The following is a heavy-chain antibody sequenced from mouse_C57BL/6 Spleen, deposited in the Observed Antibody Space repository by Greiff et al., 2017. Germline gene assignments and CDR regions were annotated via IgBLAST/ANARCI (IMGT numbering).Heavy chain of an antibody. CDR3: ARSLYYDYSAWFAY. CDR1: GYTFTDYN. J-gene: IGHJ3*01. Sequence: VQLQQSGPELVKPGASVKMSCKASGYTFTDYNMHWVKQSHGKSLEWIGYINPNNGGTSYNQKFKGKATLTVNKSSSTAYMELRSLTSEDSAVYYCARSLYYDYSAWFAYWGQGTLVTVSA. D-gene: IGHD2-4*01. CDR2: INPNNGGT. V-gene: IGHV1-22*01.